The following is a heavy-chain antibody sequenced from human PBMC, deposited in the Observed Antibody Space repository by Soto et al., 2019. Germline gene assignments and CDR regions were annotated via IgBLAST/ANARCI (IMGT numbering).Heavy chain of an antibody. CDR3: ARRYCSGGSCFSKRYWFDP. Sequence: QVQLVKSGAEVKKPGASVKVSCKASGYTFTSYFMHWVRQAPGQGLEWLGIINPSGGRTSYAQKFQGRVTMTRDTSTSTVYMELSSLRSEDTAVYYCARRYCSGGSCFSKRYWFDPWGQGTLVTVSS. CDR1: GYTFTSYF. D-gene: IGHD2-15*01. CDR2: INPSGGRT. J-gene: IGHJ5*02. V-gene: IGHV1-46*01.